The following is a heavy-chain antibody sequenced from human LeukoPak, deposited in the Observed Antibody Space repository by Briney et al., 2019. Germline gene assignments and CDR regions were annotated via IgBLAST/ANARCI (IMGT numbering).Heavy chain of an antibody. J-gene: IGHJ4*02. CDR3: AIVSSHQYYFDY. CDR1: GFTFSSYA. D-gene: IGHD6-13*01. CDR2: IRGSGGST. V-gene: IGHV3-23*01. Sequence: GGSLRLSCAASGFTFSSYAMSWVRQAPGKGLEWVSAIRGSGGSTYYADSVKGRFTISRDNSKNTLYLQMNSLRAEDTAVYYRAIVSSHQYYFDYWGQGTLVTVSS.